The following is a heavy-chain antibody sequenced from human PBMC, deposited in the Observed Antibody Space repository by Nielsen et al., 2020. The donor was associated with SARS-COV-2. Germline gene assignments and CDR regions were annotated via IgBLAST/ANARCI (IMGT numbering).Heavy chain of an antibody. V-gene: IGHV3-48*01. CDR1: GFSISSYN. CDR2: ISISSSTI. D-gene: IGHD2-8*01. J-gene: IGHJ2*01. Sequence: GGSLRLSCAASGFSISSYNMNWVRQAPGKGLEWFSYISISSSTIDYADSVKGRFTISRDNAKNSLFLQMDSLGAEDTAVYFCARCNGPYWYFDLWGRGTQVTVSS. CDR3: ARCNGPYWYFDL.